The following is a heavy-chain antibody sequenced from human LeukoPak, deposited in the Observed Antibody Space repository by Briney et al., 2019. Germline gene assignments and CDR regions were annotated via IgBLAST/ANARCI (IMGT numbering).Heavy chain of an antibody. D-gene: IGHD5-12*01. CDR1: GFTFSSYG. V-gene: IGHV3-33*01. J-gene: IGHJ6*02. Sequence: PGGSLRLSCAASGFTFSSYGMHWVRQAPGKGLEWVAVIWYEGSYKYYADSVKGRFTISRDNSKTTLDLQMNSLRAEDTAVYYCATDSLPLRSRYSSYYYAMDVWGQGTTVTVSS. CDR3: ATDSLPLRSRYSSYYYAMDV. CDR2: IWYEGSYK.